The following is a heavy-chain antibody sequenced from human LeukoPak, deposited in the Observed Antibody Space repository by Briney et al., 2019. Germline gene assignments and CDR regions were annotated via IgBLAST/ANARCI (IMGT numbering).Heavy chain of an antibody. D-gene: IGHD3-9*01. Sequence: SETLSLTCTVSGGSISSYYWSWIRQPAGKGLEWIGRIYTSGSTNYNPSLQSRVTMSVDTSKNQSSLKLSSVTAADTAVYYCARSPSYNILTGYPHFDFWGQGTLVTVSS. CDR1: GGSISSYY. CDR3: ARSPSYNILTGYPHFDF. J-gene: IGHJ4*02. CDR2: IYTSGST. V-gene: IGHV4-4*07.